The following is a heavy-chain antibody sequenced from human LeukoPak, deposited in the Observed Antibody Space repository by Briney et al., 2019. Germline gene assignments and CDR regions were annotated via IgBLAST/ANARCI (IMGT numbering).Heavy chain of an antibody. Sequence: GGSLRLSCAASGFTFSSYAMSWVRQAPGKGLEWVSAISGSGGSTYYADSVKGRFTISRDNSKNTLYLQMNSLRAEDTAVYYCAKDRVRGVVLGWFDPWGQGTLVTVSS. CDR3: AKDRVRGVVLGWFDP. CDR2: ISGSGGST. J-gene: IGHJ5*02. V-gene: IGHV3-23*01. D-gene: IGHD3-10*01. CDR1: GFTFSSYA.